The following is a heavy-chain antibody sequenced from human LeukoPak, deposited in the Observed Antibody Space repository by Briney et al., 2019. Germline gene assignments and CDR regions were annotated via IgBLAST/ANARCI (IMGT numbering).Heavy chain of an antibody. CDR3: ARDPHCSSSSCPYDY. Sequence: SETLSLTCAVSGGSISSSDWWSWVRQPPGKGLEWIGEINRSGDTSYNPSLKSRVTISVDESKNQFSLKLSSVTAADTAVYYCARDPHCSSSSCPYDYWGQGTLVTVSS. V-gene: IGHV4-4*02. CDR2: INRSGDT. J-gene: IGHJ4*02. CDR1: GGSISSSDW. D-gene: IGHD2-2*01.